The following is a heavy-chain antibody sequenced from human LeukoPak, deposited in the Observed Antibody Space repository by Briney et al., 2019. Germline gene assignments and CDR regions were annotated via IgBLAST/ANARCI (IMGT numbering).Heavy chain of an antibody. CDR2: ISGSGGST. Sequence: QAGGSLRLSCAASGFTVSSYAMSWVRQAPGKGLEWVSGISGSGGSTYYADSVKGRFTISRDNSKNTLYLQMNSLRAEDTAVYYCAKGCSGGSCYVRFDYWGQGTLVTVSS. V-gene: IGHV3-23*01. CDR1: GFTVSSYA. CDR3: AKGCSGGSCYVRFDY. J-gene: IGHJ4*02. D-gene: IGHD2-15*01.